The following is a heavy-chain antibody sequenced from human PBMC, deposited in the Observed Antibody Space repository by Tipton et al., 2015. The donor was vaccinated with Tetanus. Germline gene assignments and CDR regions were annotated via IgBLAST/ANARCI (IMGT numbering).Heavy chain of an antibody. CDR1: GDYLSDYY. J-gene: IGHJ6*02. CDR3: ARGDYYGSGTYDV. CDR2: IHRGGST. V-gene: IGHV4-34*01. D-gene: IGHD3-10*01. Sequence: GLVKPSETLSLTCGVFGDYLSDYYWTWVRQPPGKGLEWIGEIHRGGSTNYNPSLKSRVTISLDTSKTHFYLNLSSVTAADTAVYYCARGDYYGSGTYDVWGQGTTVTVPS.